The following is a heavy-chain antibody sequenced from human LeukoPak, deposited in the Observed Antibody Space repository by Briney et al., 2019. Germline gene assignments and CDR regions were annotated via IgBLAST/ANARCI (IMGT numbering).Heavy chain of an antibody. CDR2: IFGTGGTT. J-gene: IGHJ4*02. CDR3: AKSASTFQRGYFDY. V-gene: IGHV3-23*01. CDR1: GFTFSSSG. D-gene: IGHD5/OR15-5a*01. Sequence: QAGGSLRLSCAASGFTFSSSGMNWVRQAPGQGLEWVSSIFGTGGTTYYADSVKGRFTISRDNSKNTLYLQMNSLTAEDTAIYYCAKSASTFQRGYFDYWGQGTLVTVSS.